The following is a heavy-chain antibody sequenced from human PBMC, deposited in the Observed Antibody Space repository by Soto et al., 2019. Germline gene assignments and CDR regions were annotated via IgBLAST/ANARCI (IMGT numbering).Heavy chain of an antibody. CDR1: GYTFTGYY. V-gene: IGHV1-2*02. Sequence: ASVKVSCKASGYTFTGYYMHWVRQAPGQGLEWMGWINPNSGGTNYAQKFQGRVTMTRDTSISTAYMELSRPRSDDTAVYYCARDPIAAAAPRVDPWGQGTLVTVSS. CDR2: INPNSGGT. D-gene: IGHD6-13*01. CDR3: ARDPIAAAAPRVDP. J-gene: IGHJ5*02.